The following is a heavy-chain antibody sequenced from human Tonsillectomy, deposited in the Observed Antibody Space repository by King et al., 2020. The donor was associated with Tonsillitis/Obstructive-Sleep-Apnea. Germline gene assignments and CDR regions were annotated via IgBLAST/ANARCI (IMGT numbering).Heavy chain of an antibody. D-gene: IGHD1-26*01. V-gene: IGHV3-7*03. CDR1: GFTFRSYW. J-gene: IGHJ4*02. Sequence: VQLVEAGGGLVQPGGSLRLCCAASGFTFRSYWMSWVRQTPGKGLEWVANIKQDGREKYFADSVKGRFTISRDNAENSLYLQMNSLRAGDTAVYYCAREIGPGMSGSYFDFWGQGTLVTVSS. CDR2: IKQDGREK. CDR3: AREIGPGMSGSYFDF.